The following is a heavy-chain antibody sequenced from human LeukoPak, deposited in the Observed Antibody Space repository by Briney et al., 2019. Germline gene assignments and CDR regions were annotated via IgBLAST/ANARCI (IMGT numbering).Heavy chain of an antibody. CDR3: ARTVTYLGWFDP. CDR2: IYSGGRT. J-gene: IGHJ5*02. CDR1: GFTVSSSY. Sequence: GGSLRLSCAASGFTVSSSYMSWVRQAPGKGLEWVSVIYSGGRTYYADSVKGRFTISRDNSKNTLYLQMNSLRAEDTAVYYCARTVTYLGWFDPWGQGTLVTVSS. D-gene: IGHD4-17*01. V-gene: IGHV3-66*01.